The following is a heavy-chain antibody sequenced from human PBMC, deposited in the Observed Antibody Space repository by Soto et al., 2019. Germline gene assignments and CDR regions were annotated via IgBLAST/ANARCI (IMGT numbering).Heavy chain of an antibody. CDR3: AREWKYFDY. Sequence: SETLSLTCSFSVGSIGTDYWSWIRQPPGKGLHWIGYIYYSGSTKYNPSLKSRVTISLATSKNQFSLKLNSVTAADTALYYCAREWKYFDYWGQGIMVTVSS. CDR1: VGSIGTDY. V-gene: IGHV4-59*01. D-gene: IGHD1-1*01. J-gene: IGHJ4*02. CDR2: IYYSGST.